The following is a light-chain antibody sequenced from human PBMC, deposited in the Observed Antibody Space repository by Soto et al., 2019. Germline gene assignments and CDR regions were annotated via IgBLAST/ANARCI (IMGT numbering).Light chain of an antibody. J-gene: IGKJ1*01. V-gene: IGKV1-5*03. Sequence: DMQMTQSPSTLSASVGDRVTITCRASQSINTWLAWYQQKPGKAPKLLIYKASSLESGVPSRFSGSGSGTEFTLTISSLQPDDFATYYCQQYNTYSWTFGQGTKVESK. CDR3: QQYNTYSWT. CDR2: KAS. CDR1: QSINTW.